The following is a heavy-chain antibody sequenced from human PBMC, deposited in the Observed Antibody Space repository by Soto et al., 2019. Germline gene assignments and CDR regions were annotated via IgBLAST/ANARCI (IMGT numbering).Heavy chain of an antibody. V-gene: IGHV4-39*02. CDR1: GDSISSSGYY. CDR3: ARQQRRGYSYGYCFDY. CDR2: MYYSGST. Sequence: QLQLQESGPGLVKASETLSLTCTVSGDSISSSGYYWGWVRQSPGKGLEWIGSMYYSGSTHYNPSLQSRVTISVDTSTNHRSLRLISVTADDTAIYYCARQQRRGYSYGYCFDYWGQGILVTVSS. J-gene: IGHJ4*02. D-gene: IGHD5-18*01.